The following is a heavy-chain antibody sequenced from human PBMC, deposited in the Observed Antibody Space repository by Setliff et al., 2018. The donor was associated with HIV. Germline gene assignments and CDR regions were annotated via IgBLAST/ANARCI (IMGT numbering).Heavy chain of an antibody. J-gene: IGHJ4*02. Sequence: ETLSLTCAVYGGSLSDHYWSWIRQPPGKGLEWIGEINHSGRTYYNPSLRSRVSISVDTSKNQFSLRLSSVTAADTAVYYCARDPASSGWSEGLYYFDSWGRGTLVTVSS. CDR3: ARDPASSGWSEGLYYFDS. CDR2: INHSGRT. D-gene: IGHD6-19*01. V-gene: IGHV4-34*01. CDR1: GGSLSDHY.